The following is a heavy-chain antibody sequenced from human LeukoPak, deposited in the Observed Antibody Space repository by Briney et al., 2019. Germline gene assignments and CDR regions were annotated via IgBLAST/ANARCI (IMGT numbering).Heavy chain of an antibody. CDR1: LSVLS. V-gene: IGHV1-24*01. CDR2: IRPETGEP. CDR3: TTDSGRSYFYFNF. J-gene: IGHJ4*02. Sequence: LSVLSIHWMRQAPGKGLEWVGGIRPETGEPIYAQKFQGRVTVTEDTVTDTGYMELRSLTSDDTAVYFCTTDSGRSYFYFNFWGQGTLVTVSS. D-gene: IGHD3-10*01.